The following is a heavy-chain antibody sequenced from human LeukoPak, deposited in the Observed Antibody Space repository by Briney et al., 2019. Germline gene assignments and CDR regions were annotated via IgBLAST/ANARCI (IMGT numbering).Heavy chain of an antibody. Sequence: SETLSLTCSVSGGSNSGYYWSWIRQPPGKGLEWIGYIYYRGSTNYNPSLKSRVTISVDTSKNQFSLKLSSVTAADTAVYYCAREGLDREDPYFDYWGQGTMVSVSS. CDR3: AREGLDREDPYFDY. CDR1: GGSNSGYY. D-gene: IGHD3-10*01. CDR2: IYYRGST. V-gene: IGHV4-59*01. J-gene: IGHJ4*02.